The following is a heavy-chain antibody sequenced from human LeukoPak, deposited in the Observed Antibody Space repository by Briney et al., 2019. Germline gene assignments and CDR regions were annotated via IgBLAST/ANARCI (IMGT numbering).Heavy chain of an antibody. D-gene: IGHD3-10*02. V-gene: IGHV3-48*04. Sequence: GGSLRLSCAASGFTFSSYSMNWVRQAPGKGLEWVSYISSSGSTIYYADSVKGRFTISRDNAKNSLYLQMDNLRAEDTAVYYCAELGITMIGGVWGKGTTVTISS. J-gene: IGHJ6*04. CDR2: ISSSGSTI. CDR3: AELGITMIGGV. CDR1: GFTFSSYS.